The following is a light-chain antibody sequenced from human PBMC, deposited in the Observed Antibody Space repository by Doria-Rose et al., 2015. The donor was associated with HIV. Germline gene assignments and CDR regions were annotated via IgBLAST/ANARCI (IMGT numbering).Light chain of an antibody. J-gene: IGKJ5*01. CDR1: QDINTY. V-gene: IGKV1-16*02. Sequence: TQSPSSLSASAGDRFTITCRASQDINTYLAWFQQKPGKAPKSLIYAASSLQSGIPSKFRGSGSETDFTLTITSLQPEDFATYYCQQYKSYPITFGQGTRLEIK. CDR2: AAS. CDR3: QQYKSYPIT.